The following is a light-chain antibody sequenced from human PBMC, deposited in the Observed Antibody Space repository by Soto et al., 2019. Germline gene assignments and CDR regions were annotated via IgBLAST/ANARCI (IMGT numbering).Light chain of an antibody. J-gene: IGKJ1*01. CDR1: QSVSNNY. CDR3: QQYCSSGR. CDR2: GAS. Sequence: EVILALSAGTVSLYQGESALLSCRPRQSVSNNYLAWYQQKPGQAPRLLIYGASNRATGIPDRFSGSGSGTDFTLTISRLEPEDFAVYYCQQYCSSGRFGQGTKVDI. V-gene: IGKV3-20*01.